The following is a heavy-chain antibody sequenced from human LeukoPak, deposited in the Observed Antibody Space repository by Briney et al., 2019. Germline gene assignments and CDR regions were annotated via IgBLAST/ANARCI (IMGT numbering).Heavy chain of an antibody. D-gene: IGHD3-3*01. CDR1: GFTFDNYG. V-gene: IGHV3-9*01. J-gene: IGHJ3*02. Sequence: GRSLRLSCAGSGFTFDNYGMHWVRQAPGKGLEWVSGISWNSGSLAYADSVKGRFTISRDNAKSSLYLQMNSLRAEDTALYYCAKVITIFGVLIGVDAFDIWGPGTMVTVSS. CDR2: ISWNSGSL. CDR3: AKVITIFGVLIGVDAFDI.